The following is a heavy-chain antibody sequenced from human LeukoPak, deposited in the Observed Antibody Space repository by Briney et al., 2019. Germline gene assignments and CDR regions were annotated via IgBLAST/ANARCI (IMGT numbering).Heavy chain of an antibody. CDR2: ISYDGSNK. CDR1: GFTFSSYA. Sequence: GGSLRLSCAASGFTFSSYAMHWVRQAPGKGLEWVAVISYDGSNKYYADSVKGRFTISRDNSKNTLYLQMNSLRAEDTAVYYCASLCCSSTSCPDDYWGQGTLVTVSS. CDR3: ASLCCSSTSCPDDY. V-gene: IGHV3-30-3*01. J-gene: IGHJ4*02. D-gene: IGHD2-2*01.